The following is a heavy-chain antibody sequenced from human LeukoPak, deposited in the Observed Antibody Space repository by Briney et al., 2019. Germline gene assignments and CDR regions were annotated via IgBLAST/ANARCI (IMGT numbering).Heavy chain of an antibody. CDR3: AKDLIVVVVAATPFDY. CDR2: ISGSGGST. Sequence: GGSLRLSCAASGFTFSSYAMSWVRQAPGKGLEWVSAISGSGGSTYCADSVKGRFTISRDNSKNTLYLQMNSLRAEDTAVYYCAKDLIVVVVAATPFDYWGQGTLVTVSS. D-gene: IGHD2-15*01. J-gene: IGHJ4*02. CDR1: GFTFSSYA. V-gene: IGHV3-23*01.